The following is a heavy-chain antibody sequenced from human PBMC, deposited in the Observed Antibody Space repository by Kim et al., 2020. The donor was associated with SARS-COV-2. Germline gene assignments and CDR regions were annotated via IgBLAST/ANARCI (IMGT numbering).Heavy chain of an antibody. Sequence: GGSLRLSCAASGFTFSSYGMHWVRQAPGKGLEWVAVISYDGSNKYYADSVKGRFTISRDNSKNTLYLQMNSLRAEDTAVYYCARALYYDFWSGYYTREGYYYYGMDVWGQGTTVTVSS. D-gene: IGHD3-3*01. V-gene: IGHV3-30*03. CDR2: ISYDGSNK. J-gene: IGHJ6*02. CDR1: GFTFSSYG. CDR3: ARALYYDFWSGYYTREGYYYYGMDV.